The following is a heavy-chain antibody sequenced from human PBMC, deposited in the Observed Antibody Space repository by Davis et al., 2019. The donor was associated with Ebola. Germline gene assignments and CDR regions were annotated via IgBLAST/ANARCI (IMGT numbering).Heavy chain of an antibody. D-gene: IGHD3-10*02. CDR2: IYPGDSDT. CDR3: ARILTRFGELLDWFDP. V-gene: IGHV5-51*01. J-gene: IGHJ5*02. Sequence: GESLKISCKASGYTFTNNYITWVRQLPGKGLEWMGIIYPGDSDTRYSPSFQGQVTISADKSISTAYLQWSSLKASDTAMYYCARILTRFGELLDWFDPWGQGTLVTVSS. CDR1: GYTFTNNY.